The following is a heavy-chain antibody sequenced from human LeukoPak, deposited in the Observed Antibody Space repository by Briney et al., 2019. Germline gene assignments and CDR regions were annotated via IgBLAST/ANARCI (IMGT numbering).Heavy chain of an antibody. CDR2: ISGSGGST. J-gene: IGHJ4*02. V-gene: IGHV3-23*01. CDR3: AKIPRPKFLEWLLFDY. Sequence: GGSLRLSCAASGFTFSSYAMSWVRQAPGKGLEWVSAISGSGGSTYYADSVKGRFTISRDNSKNTLYLQMKSLRAEDTAVYYCAKIPRPKFLEWLLFDYWGQGTPVTVSS. CDR1: GFTFSSYA. D-gene: IGHD3-3*01.